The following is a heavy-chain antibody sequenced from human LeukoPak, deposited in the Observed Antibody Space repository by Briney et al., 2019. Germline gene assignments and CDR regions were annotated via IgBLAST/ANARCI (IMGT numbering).Heavy chain of an antibody. Sequence: SQTLSLTCAVSGGSISSGGYSWSWIRQPPGKGLEWIGYIYHSGSTYYDPSLKSRVTISVDRSKNQFSLKLSSVTAADTAVYYCARGGYSGYVGYFDYWGQGTLVTVSS. CDR2: IYHSGST. D-gene: IGHD5-12*01. CDR3: ARGGYSGYVGYFDY. V-gene: IGHV4-30-2*01. J-gene: IGHJ4*02. CDR1: GGSISSGGYS.